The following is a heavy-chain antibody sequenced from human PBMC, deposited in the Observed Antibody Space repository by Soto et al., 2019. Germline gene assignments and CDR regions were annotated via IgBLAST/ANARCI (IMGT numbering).Heavy chain of an antibody. D-gene: IGHD1-26*01. CDR2: ISSSTSHT. CDR1: GFTFSDYY. Sequence: QVQLVESGGGLVKPGGSLRLSCAVSGFTFSDYYMTWIRQAPGKGLEWVSYISSSTSHTNYADSVKGRFTISRDNAKNSLFLQMHSMRAEDTAVYYCESGRGAAADYFDVWGQGTLVTVSS. V-gene: IGHV3-11*05. J-gene: IGHJ4*02. CDR3: ESGRGAAADYFDV.